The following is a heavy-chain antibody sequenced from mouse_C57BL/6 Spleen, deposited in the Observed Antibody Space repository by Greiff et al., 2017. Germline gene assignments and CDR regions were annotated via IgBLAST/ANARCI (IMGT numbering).Heavy chain of an antibody. J-gene: IGHJ1*03. Sequence: VQLQQSGAELVKPGASVKLSCTASGFNIKDYYMHRVKQRTEQGLEWIGRIDPEDGETKYAPNFQGKATITADTSTNTAYLQLSSLTTEDTAVYYCARVVATGWYFDVWGTGTTVTVSS. CDR1: GFNIKDYY. V-gene: IGHV14-2*01. CDR2: IDPEDGET. CDR3: ARVVATGWYFDV. D-gene: IGHD1-1*01.